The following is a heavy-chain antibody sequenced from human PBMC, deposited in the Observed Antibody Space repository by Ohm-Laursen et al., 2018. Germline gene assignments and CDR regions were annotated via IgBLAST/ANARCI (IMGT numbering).Heavy chain of an antibody. CDR2: IKSKTDGGTT. D-gene: IGHD3-22*01. CDR3: TTAVGLYYYDSSGYRLDY. Sequence: SLRLSCSASGFTFSNAWMSWARQAPGKGLEWVGRIKSKTDGGTTDYAAPVKGRFTISRDDSKNTLYLQMNSLKTEDTAVYYCTTAVGLYYYDSSGYRLDYGGQGTLVTVSS. J-gene: IGHJ4*02. CDR1: GFTFSNAW. V-gene: IGHV3-15*01.